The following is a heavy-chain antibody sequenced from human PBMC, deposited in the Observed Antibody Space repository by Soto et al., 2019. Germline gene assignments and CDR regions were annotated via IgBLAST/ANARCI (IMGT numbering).Heavy chain of an antibody. CDR1: EFTFSNHW. J-gene: IGHJ6*02. CDR3: ARVFQHYCSSTSCSMDV. D-gene: IGHD2-2*01. Sequence: EVQLVESGGGLVQPGGSLRLSCAASEFTFSNHWMTWVRQAPGKGLEWVAHIKQDGSEKYYVDSVKGRFTISRDNAKNSLYLQMNSLRAEDTAVYYCARVFQHYCSSTSCSMDVWGQGTTVTVSS. V-gene: IGHV3-7*03. CDR2: IKQDGSEK.